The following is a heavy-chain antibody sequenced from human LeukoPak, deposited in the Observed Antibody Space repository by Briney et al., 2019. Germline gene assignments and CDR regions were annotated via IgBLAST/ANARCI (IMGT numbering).Heavy chain of an antibody. Sequence: VKVSCKASGYSLTSFDINWVRQGSGQGLEWMGWMNPKRGNTGYAPTFQGRVTITRDTSIDTAFTELSSLRPDDTAVYYCARGGSSSSYYNNYGMDVWGQGTTITVSS. V-gene: IGHV1-8*01. CDR1: GYSLTSFD. CDR2: MNPKRGNT. CDR3: ARGGSSSSYYNNYGMDV. D-gene: IGHD6-13*01. J-gene: IGHJ6*02.